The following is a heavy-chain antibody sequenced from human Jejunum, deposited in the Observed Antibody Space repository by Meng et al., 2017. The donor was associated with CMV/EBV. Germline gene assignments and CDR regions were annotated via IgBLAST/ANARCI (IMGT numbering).Heavy chain of an antibody. J-gene: IGHJ4*02. CDR1: GGSFTTYY. D-gene: IGHD3-16*01. CDR3: AKGYGNSFEY. V-gene: IGHV4-4*07. Sequence: QVQLQGSGPGGVKPSETLSLACTVSGGSFTTYYWSWIRQRAGKGLEWIGRIITSGSTNYNPSLRSRVIMSVDTSKNQFFLKLRSVTAADTAVYFCAKGYGNSFEYWGQGSLVTVSS. CDR2: IITSGST.